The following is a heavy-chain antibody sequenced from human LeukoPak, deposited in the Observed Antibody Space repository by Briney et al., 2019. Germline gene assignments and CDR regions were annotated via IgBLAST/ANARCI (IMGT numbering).Heavy chain of an antibody. CDR1: GFTFNFYA. CDR2: LWPAGGTV. CDR3: ARLLGSVTTYDY. V-gene: IGHV3-7*01. J-gene: IGHJ4*02. Sequence: GVSLRLSCAASGFTFNFYAMSWVRQAPGKGLEWVATLWPAGGTVHYMDSVQGRFTISRDNAENSLYLQMNSLRVEDTAVYYCARLLGSVTTYDYWGQGTLVTVSS. D-gene: IGHD4-11*01.